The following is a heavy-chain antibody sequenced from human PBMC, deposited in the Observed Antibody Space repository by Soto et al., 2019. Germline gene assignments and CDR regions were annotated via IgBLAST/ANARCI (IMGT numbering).Heavy chain of an antibody. V-gene: IGHV3-48*01. CDR1: GFTLSSSS. CDR2: ISSSSSTI. CDR3: ARERITIFGVVNNDAFYI. Sequence: PGGSLRLSCAASGFTLSSSSMNWVRQAPGKGLEWVSYISSSSSTIYYADSVKGRFTISRDNAKNSLYLQMNSLRAEDTAVYYCARERITIFGVVNNDAFYIWGQGTMVTVSS. J-gene: IGHJ3*02. D-gene: IGHD3-3*01.